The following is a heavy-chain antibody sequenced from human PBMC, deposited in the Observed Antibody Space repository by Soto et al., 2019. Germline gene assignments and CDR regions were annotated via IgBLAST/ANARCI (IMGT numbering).Heavy chain of an antibody. CDR3: ATIVPRKKQSDAFDI. V-gene: IGHV1-3*01. Sequence: ASVKVSCKASGYTFTSYAMHWVRQAPGQRLEWMGWINAGNGNTKYSQKFQGRVTITTDTSTSTAYMELSSLRSEDTAVYYCATIVPRKKQSDAFDIWGQGTMVTVSS. D-gene: IGHD1-26*01. CDR2: INAGNGNT. J-gene: IGHJ3*02. CDR1: GYTFTSYA.